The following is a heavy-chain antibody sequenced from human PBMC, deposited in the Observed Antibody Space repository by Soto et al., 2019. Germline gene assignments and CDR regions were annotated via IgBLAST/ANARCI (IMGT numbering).Heavy chain of an antibody. CDR3: ARPTYYYDSSGPPGY. Sequence: ASETLSLTCAVYGGSFSGYYWSWIRQPPGKGLEWIGEINHSGSTNYNPSLKSRVTISVDTSKNQFSLKLSSVTAADTAVYYCARPTYYYDSSGPPGYWGQGTLVTVS. CDR1: GGSFSGYY. D-gene: IGHD3-22*01. CDR2: INHSGST. J-gene: IGHJ4*02. V-gene: IGHV4-34*01.